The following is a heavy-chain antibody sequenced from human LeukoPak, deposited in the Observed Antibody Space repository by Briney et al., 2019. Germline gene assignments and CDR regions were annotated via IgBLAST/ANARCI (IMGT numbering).Heavy chain of an antibody. D-gene: IGHD2-8*01. CDR3: ARARNIVLMVYAIRGRNWFDP. V-gene: IGHV4-59*11. Sequence: SETLSLTCTVSGGSINSQYWSWIRQPPGKGLEWIGYIYNSGNSNYNPSLKSRVTISVDTSKNQFSLKLSSVTAADTAVYYCARARNIVLMVYAIRGRNWFDPWGQGTLVTVSS. J-gene: IGHJ5*02. CDR1: GGSINSQY. CDR2: IYNSGNS.